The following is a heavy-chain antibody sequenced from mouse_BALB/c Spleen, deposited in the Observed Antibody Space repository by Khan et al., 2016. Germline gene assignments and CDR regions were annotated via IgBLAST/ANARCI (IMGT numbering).Heavy chain of an antibody. D-gene: IGHD1-1*01. CDR2: INPDSSTN. CDR3: ARAGYYGYLAY. V-gene: IGHV4-1*02. Sequence: EVKLLESGGGLVQPGGSLKLSCAASGFAFSRYWMSWVRQAPGKGLEWIGEINPDSSTNNYTPSLKDQFIISRDNANNTLYLQMSKVRSEDTALYYCARAGYYGYLAYWGQGTLLTVSA. CDR1: GFAFSRYW. J-gene: IGHJ3*01.